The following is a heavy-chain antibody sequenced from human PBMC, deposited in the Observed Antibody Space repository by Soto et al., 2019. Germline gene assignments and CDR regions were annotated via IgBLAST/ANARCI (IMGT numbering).Heavy chain of an antibody. CDR1: GGSISSSSYY. CDR3: ARDSLPEGGAAFDY. D-gene: IGHD1-26*01. CDR2: IYYSGST. V-gene: IGHV4-39*07. Sequence: PSETLSLTCTVSGGSISSSSYYWGWIRQPPGKGLEWIGSIYYSGSTYYNPSLKSRVTISVDTSKNQFSLKLSSVTAADTAVYYCARDSLPEGGAAFDYWGQGTLVTVSS. J-gene: IGHJ4*02.